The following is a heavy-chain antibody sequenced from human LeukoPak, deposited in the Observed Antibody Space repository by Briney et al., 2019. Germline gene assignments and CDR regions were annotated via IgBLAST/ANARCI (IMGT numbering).Heavy chain of an antibody. Sequence: GGSLRLSCAASGFTFSSYAMSWVRQAPGKGLEWASAISGSGGSTYYADSVKGRFTISRDNSKNTLDLQMNSLRAEDTAVYYCAKRHPGGSLWFRELLPQPLDYWGQGTLVTVSS. CDR3: AKRHPGGSLWFRELLPQPLDY. V-gene: IGHV3-23*01. D-gene: IGHD3-10*01. J-gene: IGHJ4*02. CDR1: GFTFSSYA. CDR2: ISGSGGST.